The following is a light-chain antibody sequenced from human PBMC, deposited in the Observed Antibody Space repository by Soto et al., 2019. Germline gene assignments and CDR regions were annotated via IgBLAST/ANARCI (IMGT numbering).Light chain of an antibody. V-gene: IGLV2-14*01. CDR3: SSYISSSSYV. Sequence: QSALTQPASVSGSPGQSIAISCTGTSSDVGGYKYVSWYQQHPGKAPKLLIYDVTHRPSGVSDCFSGSECGNTASLTTSGHPSEDEADYYCSSYISSSSYVFGTGTKVTVL. CDR2: DVT. CDR1: SSDVGGYKY. J-gene: IGLJ1*01.